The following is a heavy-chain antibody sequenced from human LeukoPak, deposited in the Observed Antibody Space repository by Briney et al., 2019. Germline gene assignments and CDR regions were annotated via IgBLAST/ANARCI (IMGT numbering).Heavy chain of an antibody. CDR1: GFTFSSYA. CDR2: ISGSGGGT. Sequence: GGSLRLSCAASGFTFSSYAMSWVRQAPGKGLEWVSAISGSGGGTYYADSVKGRFTISRDNSKNTLYLQMNSLRVEDTAVYYCAKNIQLLWFGEFFDYWGQGTLVTVSS. V-gene: IGHV3-23*01. J-gene: IGHJ4*02. CDR3: AKNIQLLWFGEFFDY. D-gene: IGHD3-10*01.